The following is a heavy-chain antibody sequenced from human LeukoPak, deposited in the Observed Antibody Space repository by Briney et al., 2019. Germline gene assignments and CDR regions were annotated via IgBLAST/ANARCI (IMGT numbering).Heavy chain of an antibody. CDR3: ASEFAP. J-gene: IGHJ5*02. Sequence: PSETLSLTCTVSGGSINSASNYWTWIRQPAGKGLEWIGLIYISGSTNYNPSLKSRVTISLDTSKNQFSLKLSSVTAADTAVYYCASEFAPWGQGTLVTVSS. CDR1: GGSINSASNY. CDR2: IYISGST. D-gene: IGHD2-21*01. V-gene: IGHV4-61*02.